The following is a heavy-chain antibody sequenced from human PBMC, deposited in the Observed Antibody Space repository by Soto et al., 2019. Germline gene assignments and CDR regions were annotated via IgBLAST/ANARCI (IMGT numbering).Heavy chain of an antibody. D-gene: IGHD6-13*01. CDR1: GFTFSSYA. CDR3: ARDSGIAAAKY. J-gene: IGHJ4*02. V-gene: IGHV3-30-3*01. Sequence: QVQLVESGGGVVQPGRSLRLSCAASGFTFSSYAMHWVRQAPGKGLEWVAVISYDGSNKYYADSVKGRFTISRDNSKNTLYLQMNSLRADDTAVYYCARDSGIAAAKYWGQGTLVTVSS. CDR2: ISYDGSNK.